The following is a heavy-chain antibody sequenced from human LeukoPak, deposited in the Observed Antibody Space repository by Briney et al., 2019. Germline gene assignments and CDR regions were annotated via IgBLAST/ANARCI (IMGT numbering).Heavy chain of an antibody. CDR2: VSTSGDTT. CDR1: GFTFSSFR. Sequence: GGSLRLSCAASGFTFSSFRMTWVRQAPGKGLEWVSAVSTSGDTTYYADSVKGRFTISRDNSKNTLYLQMNSLRDEDTAVYYCAKDRGYWGQGTLVTVSS. CDR3: AKDRGY. V-gene: IGHV3-23*01. J-gene: IGHJ4*02.